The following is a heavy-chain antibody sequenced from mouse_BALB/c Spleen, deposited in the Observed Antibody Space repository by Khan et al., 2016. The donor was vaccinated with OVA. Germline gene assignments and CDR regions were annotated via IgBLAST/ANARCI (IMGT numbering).Heavy chain of an antibody. Sequence: QVHLQLSEAELAKPGASVKMSCTASNYTFTNYWMHWVKHRPGQGLEWIGYIHPSTIYTEYNQKFKNKATLTADKSSRTAYMQLSRLTSEDSAVYYCARRLPPYYKAMDYWGQGTSVTVSS. D-gene: IGHD3-2*02. CDR1: NYTFTNYW. V-gene: IGHV1-7*01. J-gene: IGHJ4*01. CDR3: ARRLPPYYKAMDY. CDR2: IHPSTIYT.